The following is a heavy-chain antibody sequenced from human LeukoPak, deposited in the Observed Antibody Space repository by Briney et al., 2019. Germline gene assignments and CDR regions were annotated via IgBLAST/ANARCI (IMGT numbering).Heavy chain of an antibody. D-gene: IGHD2-15*01. CDR1: GFTFSSYA. V-gene: IGHV3-30-3*01. CDR2: ISYDGSNK. J-gene: IGHJ4*02. CDR3: ARDRGYCSGGSCSLTNYFDS. Sequence: GGSLRLSCAASGFTFSSYAMHWVRQAPGKGLEWVAVISYDGSNKYYADSVKGRFTISRDNSKNTLYLQMNSLRAEDTALYYCARDRGYCSGGSCSLTNYFDSWGQGTLVTVSS.